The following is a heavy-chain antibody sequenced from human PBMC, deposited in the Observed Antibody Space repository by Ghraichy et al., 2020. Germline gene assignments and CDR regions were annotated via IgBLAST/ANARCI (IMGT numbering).Heavy chain of an antibody. J-gene: IGHJ6*03. CDR1: GFIFSNYG. V-gene: IGHV3-30*18. D-gene: IGHD2-15*01. CDR2: ISFDGREK. CDR3: AKDSSYCNGGSCFPFTHRYYYYYMDV. Sequence: GGSLRLSCAASGFIFSNYGMHWVRQAPGKGLEWVAVISFDGREKYYGDSVKGRFTISRDNSKDTLYLQMDSLRAEDTAVYYCAKDSSYCNGGSCFPFTHRYYYYYMDVWGKGTTVTVSS.